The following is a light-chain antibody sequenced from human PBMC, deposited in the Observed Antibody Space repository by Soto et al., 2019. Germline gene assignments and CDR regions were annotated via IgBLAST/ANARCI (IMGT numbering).Light chain of an antibody. CDR1: QDIGTF. V-gene: IGKV1-39*01. CDR2: AAS. J-gene: IGKJ3*01. Sequence: DFQMTQSPSSLSASVGDRVTITCRASQDIGTFLNWYQQKPGKPPNLLIYAASNLLSGVSSRFRGSGSGTDVTLTISSLQPEDFATYYCQQSYSTPQITFGPGTKVDMK. CDR3: QQSYSTPQIT.